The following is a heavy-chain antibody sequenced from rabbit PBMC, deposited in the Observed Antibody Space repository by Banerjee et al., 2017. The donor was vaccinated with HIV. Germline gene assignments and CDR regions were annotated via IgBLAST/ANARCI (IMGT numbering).Heavy chain of an antibody. CDR1: GFSFSSYY. J-gene: IGHJ4*01. D-gene: IGHD4-1*01. Sequence: QSLEESGGDLVKPGASLTLTCTASGFSFSSYYMWWVRQAPGKGLEWIGCINTSSGNTVYASWAKGRFTISKTSSTTVTLQMTSLTAADTATYFCARDLAGVIGWNFNLWGPGTLVTVS. V-gene: IGHV1S40*01. CDR2: INTSSGNT. CDR3: ARDLAGVIGWNFNL.